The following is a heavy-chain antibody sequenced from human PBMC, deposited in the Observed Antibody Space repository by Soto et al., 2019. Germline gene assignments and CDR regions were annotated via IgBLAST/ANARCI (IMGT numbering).Heavy chain of an antibody. CDR3: ARGIASTSLVSFDV. D-gene: IGHD1-1*01. CDR2: ISSTSTNI. CDR1: GFSFSTSI. V-gene: IGHV3-21*02. Sequence: EVLLVESGGGLVKPGGSLRLSCVASGFSFSTSIMHWVRQAPGKGLEWIATISSTSTNIYYAGSVKGRLSISRDNPKNSLFLQMNSLRAEDMAVYYCARGIASTSLVSFDVWGQGTMVTVS. J-gene: IGHJ3*01.